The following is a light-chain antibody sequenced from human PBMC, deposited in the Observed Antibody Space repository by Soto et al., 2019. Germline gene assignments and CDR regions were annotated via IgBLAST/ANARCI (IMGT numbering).Light chain of an antibody. Sequence: DIQMTQSPSSLSASVGDRVTITCQASQDISNYLNWYQQKPGKAPTLLIYDASNLETGVPSRFSGSGSGTDFTFTISSLQPEDIATYYFQQYDNLPPTFGQGTRLEIK. CDR1: QDISNY. CDR3: QQYDNLPPT. V-gene: IGKV1-33*01. J-gene: IGKJ5*01. CDR2: DAS.